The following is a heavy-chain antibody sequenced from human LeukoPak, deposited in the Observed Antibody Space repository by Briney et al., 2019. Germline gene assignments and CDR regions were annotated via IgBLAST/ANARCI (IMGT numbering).Heavy chain of an antibody. D-gene: IGHD5-18*01. J-gene: IGHJ3*02. CDR3: ARVTWIQLWLRAFDI. CDR2: IYSGGST. V-gene: IGHV3-66*01. Sequence: GGSLRLSCAASGFTVSSNYMSWVRQAPGKGLEWVSVIYSGGSTYYADSVKGRFTISRDNSKNTLYLQMNSLRAEDTAVYYCARVTWIQLWLRAFDIWGQGTMVTVSS. CDR1: GFTVSSNY.